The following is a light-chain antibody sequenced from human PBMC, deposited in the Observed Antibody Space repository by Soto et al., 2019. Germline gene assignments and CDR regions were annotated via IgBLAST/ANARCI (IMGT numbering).Light chain of an antibody. V-gene: IGKV3-20*01. CDR1: QSVSSSY. CDR3: QHYGSSPRT. CDR2: GAS. Sequence: EIVLTQSPGTLSLSPGERATLSCRASQSVSSSYLAWYQQKPGQAPRLLIYGASSRATGIPDRFSGSGSATDLTLTISRLEPEDFAVYYCQHYGSSPRTFGQGTKLEIK. J-gene: IGKJ2*01.